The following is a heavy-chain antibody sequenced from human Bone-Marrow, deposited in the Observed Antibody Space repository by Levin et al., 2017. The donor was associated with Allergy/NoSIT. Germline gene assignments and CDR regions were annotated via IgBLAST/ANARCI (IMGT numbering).Heavy chain of an antibody. Sequence: RAGGSLRLSCAASGFIFNKFAMHWVRQAPGKGLEWVSSIRFAGFTTYYRDSVKGRFTVSRDNSENTLYLQMDSLRVDDTAKYYCAKDIYDSGYDIQPDFWGPGTLVTVSS. D-gene: IGHD3-22*01. V-gene: IGHV3-23*01. J-gene: IGHJ4*02. CDR1: GFIFNKFA. CDR2: IRFAGFTT. CDR3: AKDIYDSGYDIQPDF.